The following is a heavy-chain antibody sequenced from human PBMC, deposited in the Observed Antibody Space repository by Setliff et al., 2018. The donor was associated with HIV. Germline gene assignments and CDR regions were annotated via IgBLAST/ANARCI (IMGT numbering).Heavy chain of an antibody. CDR2: LHASGNT. CDR3: ARDVLKSDYLGYYYYLDV. Sequence: SETLSLTCSVSGDSTSNSYWSWIRQPAGKGLKWIGRLHASGNTNYNPSLKSRVTMSIDTSKNQLSLRLTSVTAADTAVYYCARDVLKSDYLGYYYYLDVWGKGTTVTVSS. CDR1: GDSTSNSY. J-gene: IGHJ6*03. V-gene: IGHV4-4*07. D-gene: IGHD5-12*01.